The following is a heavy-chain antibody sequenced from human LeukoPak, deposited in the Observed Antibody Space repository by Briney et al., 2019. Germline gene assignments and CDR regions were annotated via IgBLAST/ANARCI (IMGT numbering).Heavy chain of an antibody. Sequence: SETLSLTCAVYGGSLSRYYWSWIRQSPGKGLEWIGEINHSGSINYNPSLKSRVTISIDTSKRQFFLKMTSVTAADTAVYYCALGYYGGNSVGYDYWGQGTLVTVSS. V-gene: IGHV4-34*01. D-gene: IGHD4-23*01. CDR3: ALGYYGGNSVGYDY. CDR2: INHSGSI. J-gene: IGHJ4*02. CDR1: GGSLSRYY.